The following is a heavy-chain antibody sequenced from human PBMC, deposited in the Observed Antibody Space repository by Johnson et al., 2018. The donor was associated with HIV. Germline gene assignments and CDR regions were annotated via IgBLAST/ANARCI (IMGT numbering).Heavy chain of an antibody. CDR2: IYSGGST. CDR1: GFTFSNYA. Sequence: VQLVESGGGVVQPGRSLRLSCAASGFTFSNYAMHWVRQAPGKGLEWVSVIYSGGSTYYADSVKGRFTISRDNSKNMLYLQMNSLRPEDTAVYYCTRGSFTDDAFDVWGLGTMVTVSS. J-gene: IGHJ3*01. D-gene: IGHD1-26*01. CDR3: TRGSFTDDAFDV. V-gene: IGHV3-66*01.